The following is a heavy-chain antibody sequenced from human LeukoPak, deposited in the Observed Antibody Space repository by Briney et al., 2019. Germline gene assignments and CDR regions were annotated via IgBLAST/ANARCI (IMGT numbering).Heavy chain of an antibody. CDR1: GYTFTGYY. CDR3: ARYPKTCYYDSGIDY. D-gene: IGHD3-10*01. V-gene: IGHV1-46*01. Sequence: ASVKVSCKASGYTFTGYYMHWVRQAPGQGLEWMGIINPSGGSTSYAQKFQGRVTMTRDTSTSTVYMELSSLRSEDTAVYYCARYPKTCYYDSGIDYWGQGTLVTVSS. J-gene: IGHJ4*02. CDR2: INPSGGST.